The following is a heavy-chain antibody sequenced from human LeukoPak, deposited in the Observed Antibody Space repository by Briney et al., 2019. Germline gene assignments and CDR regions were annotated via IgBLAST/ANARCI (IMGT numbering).Heavy chain of an antibody. V-gene: IGHV3-23*01. CDR1: GFSLSSNT. J-gene: IGHJ4*02. CDR2: ISNNGGRT. Sequence: GGSLRLSCAGSGFSLSSNTMSWVRQAPERGLEWVSAISNNGGRTDYADSVKGRFTISRDNSKSTLYLHMDSLRAEDTAVYYCARDEDTSALSEYWGQGTLVTVSS. CDR3: ARDEDTSALSEY. D-gene: IGHD2/OR15-2a*01.